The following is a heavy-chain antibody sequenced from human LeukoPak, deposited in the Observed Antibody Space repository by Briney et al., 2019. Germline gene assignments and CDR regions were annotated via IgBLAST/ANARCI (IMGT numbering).Heavy chain of an antibody. CDR3: ARDLEDIVVVVAATGFDY. V-gene: IGHV1-2*02. D-gene: IGHD2-15*01. CDR1: GYTFTGYY. Sequence: ASVKVSCKASGYTFTGYYMHWVRQAPGQGLEWMGWSNPNSGGTNYAQKFQGRVTMTRDTSISTAYMELSRLRSDDTAVYYCARDLEDIVVVVAATGFDYWGQGTLVTVSS. CDR2: SNPNSGGT. J-gene: IGHJ4*02.